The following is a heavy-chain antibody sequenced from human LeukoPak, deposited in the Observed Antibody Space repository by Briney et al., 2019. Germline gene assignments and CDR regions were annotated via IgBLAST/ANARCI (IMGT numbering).Heavy chain of an antibody. V-gene: IGHV4-4*09. J-gene: IGHJ4*02. CDR3: ARSNWNYFDY. Sequence: SETLSLTCTVSGGSIGSYYWSWIRQPPGKGLEWIGYIYTSGSTNYNPSLKSRVTISVDTSKNQFSLKLSSVTAADTAVYYCARSNWNYFDYWGQGTLVTVSS. D-gene: IGHD3-3*01. CDR1: GGSIGSYY. CDR2: IYTSGST.